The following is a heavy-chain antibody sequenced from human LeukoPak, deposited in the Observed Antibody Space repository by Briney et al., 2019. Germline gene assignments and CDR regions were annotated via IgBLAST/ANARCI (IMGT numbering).Heavy chain of an antibody. CDR3: VKETDEYSSTSIDY. J-gene: IGHJ4*02. CDR2: ISYTGETK. V-gene: IGHV3-30*02. D-gene: IGHD2/OR15-2a*01. CDR1: GLTLNNYG. Sequence: GGSLTLPCGPSGLTLNNYGIQCARQARGKGREWVAFISYTGETKYYGDSVKGRFTISRDNSKTTLYLQMSRLRAGDSAVYYCVKETDEYSSTSIDYWGQGTLVTVSS.